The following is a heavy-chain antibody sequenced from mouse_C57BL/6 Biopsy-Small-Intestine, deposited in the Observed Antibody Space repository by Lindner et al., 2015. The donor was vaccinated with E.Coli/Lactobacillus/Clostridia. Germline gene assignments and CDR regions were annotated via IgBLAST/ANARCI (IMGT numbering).Heavy chain of an antibody. J-gene: IGHJ4*01. CDR1: GYAFSSSW. CDR3: AYGNYYYYAMDY. Sequence: VQLQESGPELVKPGASVKISCKASGYAFSSSWMNWVKQRPGKGLEWIGRIYPGDGDTNYNGKFKGKATLTADKSSSTAYMQLSSLTSEDSAVYFCAYGNYYYYAMDYWGQGTSVTVSS. D-gene: IGHD2-1*01. V-gene: IGHV1-82*01. CDR2: IYPGDGDT.